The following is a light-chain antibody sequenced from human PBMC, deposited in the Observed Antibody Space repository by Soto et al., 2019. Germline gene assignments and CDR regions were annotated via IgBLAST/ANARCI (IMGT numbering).Light chain of an antibody. J-gene: IGLJ2*01. V-gene: IGLV3-21*02. Sequence: SYELTQPPSLSVAPGQTARITCGGNNIGTKNVHWYQQQPGQAPVLVVYDDQDRPSGIPERFSGSNSGNTATLTISRVEAGDEADYYYQVWDNRGIFGGGTKVTVL. CDR2: DDQ. CDR3: QVWDNRGI. CDR1: NIGTKN.